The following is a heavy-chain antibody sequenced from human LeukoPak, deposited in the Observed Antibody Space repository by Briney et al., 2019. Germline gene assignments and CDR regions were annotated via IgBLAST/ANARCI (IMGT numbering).Heavy chain of an antibody. J-gene: IGHJ4*02. CDR3: ARRRYYYGSGTYFDY. D-gene: IGHD3-10*01. Sequence: SETLSLTCTVSGVSISSYYWSWIRQPAGKGLEWIGRIYTSGSTNYNPSLKSRVTISVDTSKNQFSLKLSSVTAADTAVYYCARRRYYYGSGTYFDYWGQGTLVTVSS. V-gene: IGHV4-4*07. CDR2: IYTSGST. CDR1: GVSISSYY.